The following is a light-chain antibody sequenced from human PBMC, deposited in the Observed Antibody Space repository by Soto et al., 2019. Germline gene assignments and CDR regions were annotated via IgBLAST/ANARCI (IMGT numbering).Light chain of an antibody. CDR1: QGIAGS. Sequence: DIQSTQSPSFLSASVGDRVTITFCVCQGIAGSLAWYQKKPGEATKLMIYAASTLQRGVPLRCSGSGSGTSFTLTISSLQPEDFATYYCQQLLSYPITFGQGTRLEIK. CDR2: AAS. V-gene: IGKV1-9*01. J-gene: IGKJ5*01. CDR3: QQLLSYPIT.